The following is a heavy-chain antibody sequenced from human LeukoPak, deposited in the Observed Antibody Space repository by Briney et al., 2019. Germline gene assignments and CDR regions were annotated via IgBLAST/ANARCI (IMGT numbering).Heavy chain of an antibody. CDR3: ARVFVPAASYYFDY. CDR2: IYYSGST. CDR1: GGSISSGGYY. J-gene: IGHJ4*02. Sequence: SETLSLTCTVSGGSISSGGYYWSWIRQHPGKGLEWIGYIYYSGSTYYNTSLKSRVTISVDTSKNQFSLKLSSVTAADTAVYYCARVFVPAASYYFDYWGQGTLVTVSS. V-gene: IGHV4-31*03. D-gene: IGHD2-2*01.